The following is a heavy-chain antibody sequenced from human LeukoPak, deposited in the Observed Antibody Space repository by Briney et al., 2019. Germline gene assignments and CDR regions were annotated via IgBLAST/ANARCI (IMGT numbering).Heavy chain of an antibody. CDR2: INSDGSNR. V-gene: IGHV3-74*01. D-gene: IGHD5-24*01. J-gene: IGHJ4*02. CDR3: ARPQDGYNGFDC. Sequence: PGGSLRLSCAASGFTFTSSWMHWVRPTPGKGLVWVSRINSDGSNRNYADSVKGRFTISRDNAKNALYLQMDSLRAEDAAVYYCARPQDGYNGFDCWGQGTLVTVSS. CDR1: GFTFTSSW.